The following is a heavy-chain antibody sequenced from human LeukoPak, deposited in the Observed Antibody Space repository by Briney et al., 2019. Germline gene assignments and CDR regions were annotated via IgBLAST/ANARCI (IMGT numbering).Heavy chain of an antibody. Sequence: PGGSLRLSCAASGFTFSSYAMSWVRQAPGKGLEWVSAISGSGGSTYYADSVEGRFTISRDNSKNTLYLQMNSLRAEDTAVYYCAKGHYCSSTSCYERYFDYWGQGTLVTVSS. CDR3: AKGHYCSSTSCYERYFDY. J-gene: IGHJ4*02. CDR1: GFTFSSYA. V-gene: IGHV3-23*01. CDR2: ISGSGGST. D-gene: IGHD2-2*01.